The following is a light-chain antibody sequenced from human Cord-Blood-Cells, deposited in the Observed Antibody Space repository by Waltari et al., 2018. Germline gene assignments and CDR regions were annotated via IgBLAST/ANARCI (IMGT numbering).Light chain of an antibody. J-gene: IGKJ3*01. CDR3: QQYGSSPFT. Sequence: IVLSQSPGTRSLSPGARAPLSCRASQSVSSSYLAWYQQKPGQAPRLLSYGASSRATGIPDGFSVSGSGTDFTLTISRLEPEDFAVYDCQQYGSSPFTVGPGTKVYI. CDR1: QSVSSSY. CDR2: GAS. V-gene: IGKV3-20*01.